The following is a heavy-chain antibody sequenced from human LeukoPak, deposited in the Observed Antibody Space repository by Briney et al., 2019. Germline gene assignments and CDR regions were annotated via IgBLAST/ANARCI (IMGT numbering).Heavy chain of an antibody. CDR2: INLNRGGT. D-gene: IGHD2-21*01. J-gene: IGHJ4*02. Sequence: ASVKVSCKASGYTFTVYYMPWVRQAPGQGLEWMGRINLNRGGTNYAQKFQGSDTMTRDTSISTAYFELSRLRSDDTAVYYCARVLRYCGGDCYDYWGQGTLVTVSS. CDR1: GYTFTVYY. CDR3: ARVLRYCGGDCYDY. V-gene: IGHV1-2*06.